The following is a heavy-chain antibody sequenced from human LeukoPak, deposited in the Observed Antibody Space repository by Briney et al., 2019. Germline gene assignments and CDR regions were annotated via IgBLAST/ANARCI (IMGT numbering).Heavy chain of an antibody. CDR1: VYTFTGYY. Sequence: GASVKVSCKASVYTFTGYYMHWVRQAPGQGLEWMGWINPNSGGTNYAQKFQGRVTMTQDTSTRPAYMELRSLRSDDTAVYYCARSGHRRYYYASGPDYWGQGTLVTVSS. D-gene: IGHD3-10*01. CDR3: ARSGHRRYYYASGPDY. CDR2: INPNSGGT. V-gene: IGHV1-2*02. J-gene: IGHJ4*02.